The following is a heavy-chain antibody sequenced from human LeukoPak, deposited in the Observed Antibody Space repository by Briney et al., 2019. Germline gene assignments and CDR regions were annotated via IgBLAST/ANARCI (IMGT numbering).Heavy chain of an antibody. Sequence: GGSLRLSSAAPGFTFGNYALSSVRQAPGRGLEWVSAISGSGISTYYADSVKGRFTISRDNSKNTLYLQMNSLRAEDTAVYYCAKASTTVTSGYFDSWGQGTPVTVSS. D-gene: IGHD4-17*01. CDR3: AKASTTVTSGYFDS. J-gene: IGHJ4*02. CDR2: ISGSGIST. CDR1: GFTFGNYA. V-gene: IGHV3-23*01.